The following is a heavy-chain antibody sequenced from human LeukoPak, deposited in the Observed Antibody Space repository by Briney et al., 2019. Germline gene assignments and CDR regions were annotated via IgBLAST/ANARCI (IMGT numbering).Heavy chain of an antibody. J-gene: IGHJ4*02. CDR3: ARSPTKRVPEDY. Sequence: SETLSLTCTVSSGSIFNNNWWSWVRQPPGKGLEWIGQIFHSGSTSYSPSLKSRVIISMDKSKNQISLRLTSVTAADTAAYYCARSPTKRVPEDYWGQGTLVTVSS. CDR1: SGSIFNNNW. CDR2: IFHSGST. V-gene: IGHV4-4*02. D-gene: IGHD2-2*01.